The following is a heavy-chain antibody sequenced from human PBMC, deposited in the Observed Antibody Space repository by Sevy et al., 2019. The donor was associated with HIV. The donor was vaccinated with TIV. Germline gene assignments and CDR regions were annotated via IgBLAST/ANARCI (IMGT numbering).Heavy chain of an antibody. J-gene: IGHJ4*02. CDR2: INTSGST. CDR1: GDSFSSYF. D-gene: IGHD7-27*01. CDR3: AGSNWVTATNGFSKSYYFDY. Sequence: SETLSLTCTVSGDSFSSYFWAWIRQPAGKGLEWIGRINTSGSTNYNPSLKSRVTMSVDTSKSQFSLKVTSLTAADTAIYFFAGSNWVTATNGFSKSYYFDYWGQGSLVTVSS. V-gene: IGHV4-4*07.